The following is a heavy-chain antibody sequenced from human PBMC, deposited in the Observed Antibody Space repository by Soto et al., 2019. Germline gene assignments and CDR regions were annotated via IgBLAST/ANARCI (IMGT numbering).Heavy chain of an antibody. CDR1: DDSINSDKYY. J-gene: IGHJ4*02. D-gene: IGHD3-9*01. CDR3: ARLEGLATISYCFDF. CDR2: IYYRDNA. Sequence: QLQLQESGPGLVKPSETLSLTCSVSDDSINSDKYYWGWIRPPPGKGLEWIGSIYYRDNAYYNPYLQTRVTTSLDKSTSQFSLKMNSVTAADSAVYVCARLEGLATISYCFDFWGPGALVSVSS. V-gene: IGHV4-39*01.